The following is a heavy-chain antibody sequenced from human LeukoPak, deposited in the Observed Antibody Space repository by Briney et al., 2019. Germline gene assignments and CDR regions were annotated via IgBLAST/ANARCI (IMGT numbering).Heavy chain of an antibody. Sequence: ASVKVSCMASGYTFTGYYMHWLRQAPGQGLEWMGWINPNNGDTKYAQKFQGRVTMTTGTSISTAYMELSRLKSDDTAVYYCARDQIMGNTSYNWFEPWGQGTQVTVSS. J-gene: IGHJ5*02. CDR3: ARDQIMGNTSYNWFEP. D-gene: IGHD1-26*01. CDR2: INPNNGDT. CDR1: GYTFTGYY. V-gene: IGHV1-2*02.